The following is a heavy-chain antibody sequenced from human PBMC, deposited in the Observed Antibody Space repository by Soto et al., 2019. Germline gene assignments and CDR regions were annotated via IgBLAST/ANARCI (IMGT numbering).Heavy chain of an antibody. CDR2: IIPIFGTA. Sequence: SVKVSSKASGGPFRSYAITWVRQAPGQGLEWMGGIIPIFGTANYAQKFQGRVTSTADESTSTAYMELSSLRSEDTAVYYCARYRGYSSSTAYFDYWGQGTLVPVSP. CDR3: ARYRGYSSSTAYFDY. CDR1: GGPFRSYA. J-gene: IGHJ4*02. V-gene: IGHV1-69*13. D-gene: IGHD6-13*01.